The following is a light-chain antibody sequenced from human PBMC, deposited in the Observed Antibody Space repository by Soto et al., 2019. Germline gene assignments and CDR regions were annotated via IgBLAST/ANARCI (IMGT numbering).Light chain of an antibody. CDR3: CSYAGSSTFGVV. CDR2: EVS. J-gene: IGLJ2*01. CDR1: SSDVGSYNL. Sequence: QSALTQAASVSGSPGQSITISCTGTSSDVGSYNLVSWYQQHPGKAPKLMIYEVSKRPSGVSNRFSGSKSGNTASLTISGLQAEDEADYYCCSYAGSSTFGVVFGGGTKLTVL. V-gene: IGLV2-23*02.